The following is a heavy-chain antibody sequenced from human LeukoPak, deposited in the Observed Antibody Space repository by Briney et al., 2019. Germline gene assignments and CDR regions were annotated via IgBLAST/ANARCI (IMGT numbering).Heavy chain of an antibody. CDR1: GFTFSSYS. Sequence: GGSLRLSCAASGFTFSSYSMNWVRQAPGKGLEWVSSISSGSSYIYYADSVKDRFTISRDNAKNSLYLQMNSLRAEDTAVYYCARNPYYYGSGSENWFDPWGQGTLVTVSS. J-gene: IGHJ5*02. V-gene: IGHV3-21*01. CDR3: ARNPYYYGSGSENWFDP. D-gene: IGHD3-10*01. CDR2: ISSGSSYI.